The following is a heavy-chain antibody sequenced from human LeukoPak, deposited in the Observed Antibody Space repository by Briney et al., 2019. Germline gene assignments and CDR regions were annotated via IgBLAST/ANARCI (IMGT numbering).Heavy chain of an antibody. CDR3: ARGITTLDY. D-gene: IGHD3-22*01. CDR2: IKQDGSAK. V-gene: IGHV3-7*01. J-gene: IGHJ4*02. Sequence: GGSLRLSCAASGFTFSSYWMSWVRQAPGKGLEWVANIKQDGSAKYYVDSVKGRFTISRDDAKNSLYLQMNSLKAEDTAVYYCARGITTLDYWGQGTLVTVSS. CDR1: GFTFSSYW.